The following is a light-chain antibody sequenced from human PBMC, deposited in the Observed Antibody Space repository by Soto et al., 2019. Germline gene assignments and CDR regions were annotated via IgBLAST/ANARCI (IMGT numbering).Light chain of an antibody. J-gene: IGKJ2*01. Sequence: EIVLTQSPGTLSLSPWERATLSCRASQSVSSSYLAWYQQKPGQAPRLLIYSASTRATGVPARFSGSGSGTEFTLTISSLQSEDFAVYYCQQYNTWPPYTFGQGTKVDIK. V-gene: IGKV3-15*01. CDR2: SAS. CDR3: QQYNTWPPYT. CDR1: QSVSSSY.